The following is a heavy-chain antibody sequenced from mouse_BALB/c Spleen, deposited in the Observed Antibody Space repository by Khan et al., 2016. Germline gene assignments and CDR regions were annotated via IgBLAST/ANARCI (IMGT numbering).Heavy chain of an antibody. CDR1: GYTFTDYV. Sequence: QVQLQQSGPELVKPGASVKMSCKASGYTFTDYVISWVKQRTGQGLEWIGEIYPGSGSTYYNEKFKGKATLTEDKSSNTAYMQLGSLTSEASAVSFCASDPDYWGQGTSLTVSS. CDR2: IYPGSGST. V-gene: IGHV1-81*01. CDR3: ASDPDY. J-gene: IGHJ2*02.